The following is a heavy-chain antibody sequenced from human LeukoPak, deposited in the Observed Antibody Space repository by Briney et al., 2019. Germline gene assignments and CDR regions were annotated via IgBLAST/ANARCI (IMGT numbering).Heavy chain of an antibody. J-gene: IGHJ5*02. D-gene: IGHD6-13*01. CDR2: ISSSGGTI. V-gene: IGHV3-11*04. CDR1: GFTFSDYY. CDR3: ARDSRSSSWYLNWFDP. Sequence: PGGSLRLSCAASGFTFSDYYMSWIRQAPGKGLEWVSYISSSGGTIYYADSVKGRFTISGDNAKNSLYLQMNSLRAEDTAVYYCARDSRSSSWYLNWFDPWGQGTLVTVSS.